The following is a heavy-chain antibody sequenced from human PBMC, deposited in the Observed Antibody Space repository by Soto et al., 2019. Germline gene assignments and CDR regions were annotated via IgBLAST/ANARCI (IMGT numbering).Heavy chain of an antibody. CDR3: AREQDIVVVAPERFDY. J-gene: IGHJ4*02. CDR1: GYTFTSYG. Sequence: SAKVFFKASGYTFTSYGISWVRQAPVQGLEWMGWISAYNGNTNYAQKLQGRVIMTTDTSTSTAYMELRSLSSDDTAVYYCAREQDIVVVAPERFDYWGQGTLVTVYS. V-gene: IGHV1-18*04. D-gene: IGHD2-15*01. CDR2: ISAYNGNT.